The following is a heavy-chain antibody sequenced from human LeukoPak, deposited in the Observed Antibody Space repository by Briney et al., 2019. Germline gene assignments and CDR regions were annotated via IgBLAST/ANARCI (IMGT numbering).Heavy chain of an antibody. D-gene: IGHD6-13*01. Sequence: SETLSLTCTVSGGSISSYYWSWIRQPPGKGLEWIGYIYYSGSTNYNPSLKSRVTISVDTSKNQFSLKLSSVTAADTAVYYCARHFNTAAESENDAFDIWGQGTMVTVSS. CDR1: GGSISSYY. CDR3: ARHFNTAAESENDAFDI. J-gene: IGHJ3*02. CDR2: IYYSGST. V-gene: IGHV4-59*08.